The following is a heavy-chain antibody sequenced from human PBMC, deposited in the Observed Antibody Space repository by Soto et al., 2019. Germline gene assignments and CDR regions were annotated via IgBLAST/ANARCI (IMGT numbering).Heavy chain of an antibody. CDR2: IYPGDSDT. D-gene: IGHD3-22*01. Sequence: PGESLKISCKGSGYSFTSYWIGWVRQMPGKGLEWMGIIYPGDSDTRYSPSFQGQVTISADKSISTAYLQWSSLKASDTAMYYCARHVGYDSRSIIWFDPWGQGTLVTVSS. CDR1: GYSFTSYW. V-gene: IGHV5-51*01. J-gene: IGHJ5*02. CDR3: ARHVGYDSRSIIWFDP.